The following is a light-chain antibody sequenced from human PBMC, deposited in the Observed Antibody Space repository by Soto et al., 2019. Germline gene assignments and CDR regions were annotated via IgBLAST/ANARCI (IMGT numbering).Light chain of an antibody. CDR1: QGISNY. CDR2: AAS. J-gene: IGKJ5*01. Sequence: DIQMTQSPSSVSASVGDRVTITCRASQGISNYLAWYQQKPGEVPKLLIYAASTLQSGVPSRFSGSGSGTDFTLTISSLQPEDVATYYCQKYNSAPHTFGQGTRLEIK. V-gene: IGKV1-27*01. CDR3: QKYNSAPHT.